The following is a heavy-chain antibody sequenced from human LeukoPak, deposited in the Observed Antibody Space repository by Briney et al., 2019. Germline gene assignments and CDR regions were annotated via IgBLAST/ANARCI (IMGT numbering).Heavy chain of an antibody. J-gene: IGHJ4*02. Sequence: PSETLSLTCTVSGGSISSYYWSWIRQPPGKGLEWIGEINHSGSTNYNPSLKSRVTISVDTSKNQFSLKLSSVTAADTAVYYCARMLALDYWGQGTLVTVSS. D-gene: IGHD2-8*01. CDR2: INHSGST. CDR1: GGSISSYY. V-gene: IGHV4-34*01. CDR3: ARMLALDY.